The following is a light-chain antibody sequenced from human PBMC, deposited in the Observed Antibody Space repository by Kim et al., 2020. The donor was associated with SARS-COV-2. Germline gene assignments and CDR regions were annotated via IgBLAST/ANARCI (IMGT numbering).Light chain of an antibody. V-gene: IGLV2-14*01. CDR1: SSDVGAYHF. J-gene: IGLJ2*01. CDR3: SSYTSSNTVI. CDR2: EVT. Sequence: QSALTQPASVSGSPGQPIIISCTGTSSDVGAYHFVSWYQHHPGKAPKRMIYEVTNRPSGVSNRFSGSKSGNTASLTISGLQAEDEADYYCSSYTSSNTVIFGGGTQLTV.